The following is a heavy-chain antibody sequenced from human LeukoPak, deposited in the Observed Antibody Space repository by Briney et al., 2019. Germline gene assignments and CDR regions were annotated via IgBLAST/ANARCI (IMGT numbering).Heavy chain of an antibody. CDR3: ARDHGRAELWSDY. J-gene: IGHJ4*02. D-gene: IGHD3-3*01. CDR1: GFTFSSYA. V-gene: IGHV3-7*04. Sequence: GGSLRLSCAASGFTFSSYAMHWVRQAPGKGLEWVANIRQDGSEKYYVDSVKGRFTIFRDNAKNSLYLQMNSLRAEDTAVYYCARDHGRAELWSDYWGQGTLVTVSS. CDR2: IRQDGSEK.